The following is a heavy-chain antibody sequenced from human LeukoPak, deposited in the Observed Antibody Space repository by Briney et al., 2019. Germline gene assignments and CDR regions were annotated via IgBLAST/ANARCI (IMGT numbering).Heavy chain of an antibody. CDR2: FVRFSGTA. CDR1: AGTLRSYA. Sequence: SVWVSCTVSAGTLRSYAVSWLRQAPGQGREWTGWFVRFSGTADYAQKFQGRVTIFADESTTTAYMELSSLRSEDTAVYYCARDQGEGYKRRWFDPWGQGTLVIVSS. D-gene: IGHD5-24*01. J-gene: IGHJ5*02. V-gene: IGHV1-69*01. CDR3: ARDQGEGYKRRWFDP.